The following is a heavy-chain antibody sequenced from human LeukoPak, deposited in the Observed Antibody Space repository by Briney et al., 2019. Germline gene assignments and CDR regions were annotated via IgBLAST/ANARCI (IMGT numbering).Heavy chain of an antibody. CDR3: ARAIIAAADSNWFDP. D-gene: IGHD6-13*01. CDR1: GYTFTSYA. CDR2: INAGNGNT. J-gene: IGHJ5*02. Sequence: GASVKVSCKASGYTFTSYAMHWVRQAPGQRLEWMGRINAGNGNTKYSQKFQGRVTITRDTSASTAYMELSSLRSEDTAVYYCARAIIAAADSNWFDPWGQGTLVTVSS. V-gene: IGHV1-3*01.